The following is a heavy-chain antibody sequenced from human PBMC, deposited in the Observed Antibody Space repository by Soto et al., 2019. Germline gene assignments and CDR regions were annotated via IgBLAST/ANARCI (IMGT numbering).Heavy chain of an antibody. V-gene: IGHV4-34*01. Sequence: PSETLSLTCAVYGGSFSGYYWSWIRQPPGKGLEWIGEINHSGSTNYNPSLKSRVTISVDTSKNQFSLKLSSVTAADTAVYYCAIPDAGDFHYWGQGALVTVSS. CDR1: GGSFSGYY. J-gene: IGHJ4*02. D-gene: IGHD2-8*01. CDR3: AIPDAGDFHY. CDR2: INHSGST.